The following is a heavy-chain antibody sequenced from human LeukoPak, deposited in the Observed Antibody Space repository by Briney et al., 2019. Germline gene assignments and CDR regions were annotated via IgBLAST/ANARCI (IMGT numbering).Heavy chain of an antibody. D-gene: IGHD5-12*01. CDR3: ARNPASGYGIPFAFDI. J-gene: IGHJ3*02. Sequence: SETLSLTCAVSGGSISTYNWWSWVRQPPGKGLEWIGEIFYSGSINYNPSLKSRVTLSLDKSKNQFSLQLSSVTAADTAMYYCARNPASGYGIPFAFDIWGQGTMVTVSS. CDR2: IFYSGSI. CDR1: GGSISTYNW. V-gene: IGHV4-4*02.